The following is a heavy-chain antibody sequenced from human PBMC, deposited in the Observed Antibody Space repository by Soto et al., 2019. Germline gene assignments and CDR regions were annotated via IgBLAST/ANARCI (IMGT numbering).Heavy chain of an antibody. CDR3: ASGIQLWLRRINTGYSG. Sequence: QVQLVQSGAEVKKPESSVKVSCKAPGGTFSTYAISWVRQAPGQGLEWMGGIIPMFGTANYAQRFQDRVTITADESTNTVSMELSSLRSEDTAVYFCASGIQLWLRRINTGYSGWGQGNLVTVSS. D-gene: IGHD5-18*01. CDR2: IIPMFGTA. J-gene: IGHJ4*02. V-gene: IGHV1-69*12. CDR1: GGTFSTYA.